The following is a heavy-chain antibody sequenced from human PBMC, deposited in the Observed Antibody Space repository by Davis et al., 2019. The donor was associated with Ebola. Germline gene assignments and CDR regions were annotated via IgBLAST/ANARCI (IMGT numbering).Heavy chain of an antibody. Sequence: HTGGSLRLSCAASGFTFSSYWMSWVRQAPGKGLVWVSRINSYGSSTSYADSVKGRFTISRDNSKNTLYLQMNSLRAEDTAVYYCARTQRSYDYNWFDPWGQGTLVTVSS. D-gene: IGHD5-18*01. J-gene: IGHJ5*02. CDR2: INSYGSST. V-gene: IGHV3-74*01. CDR1: GFTFSSYW. CDR3: ARTQRSYDYNWFDP.